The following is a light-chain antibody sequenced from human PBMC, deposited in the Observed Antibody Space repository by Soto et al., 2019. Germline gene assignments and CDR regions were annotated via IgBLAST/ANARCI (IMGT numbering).Light chain of an antibody. Sequence: DVVMTQSPLSLPVTPGEPASISCRASQSLLHSNGYNYLDWYLQKPGQSPQXLIYLGSNRASGVPDRFSGSGSGTDFTLKISRVEAEDVGVDYCMQPLQSWTFGQGTKVDIK. V-gene: IGKV2-28*01. CDR3: MQPLQSWT. CDR1: QSLLHSNGYNY. J-gene: IGKJ1*01. CDR2: LGS.